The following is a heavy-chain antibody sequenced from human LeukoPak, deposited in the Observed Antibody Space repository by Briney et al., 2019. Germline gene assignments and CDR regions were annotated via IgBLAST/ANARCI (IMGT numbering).Heavy chain of an antibody. CDR3: ASPLLYSTDWFDP. CDR2: INSYGGST. Sequence: GGSLRLSCAASGFTFSDYGMHWVRQAPGKGLVWVSRINSYGGSTSYADSVKGRFTISRDNAKNTLYLQMNSLRAEDTAMYYCASPLLYSTDWFDPWGQGTLVTVSS. J-gene: IGHJ5*02. CDR1: GFTFSDYG. D-gene: IGHD6-13*01. V-gene: IGHV3-74*01.